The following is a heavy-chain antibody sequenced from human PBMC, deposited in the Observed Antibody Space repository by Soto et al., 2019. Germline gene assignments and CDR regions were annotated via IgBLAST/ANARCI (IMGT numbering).Heavy chain of an antibody. D-gene: IGHD2-2*01. CDR2: INAGNGNT. CDR3: ARESGDIVVVPAATEDYGMDV. J-gene: IGHJ6*02. CDR1: GNTFSSYT. Sequence: ASVKVSCKASGNTFSSYTMHWVRQAPGQRLEWMGWINAGNGNTKYSQKFQARVTITRDTTASTAYMELSSLKSEDTAVHYCARESGDIVVVPAATEDYGMDVWGQGTTVTVSS. V-gene: IGHV1-3*01.